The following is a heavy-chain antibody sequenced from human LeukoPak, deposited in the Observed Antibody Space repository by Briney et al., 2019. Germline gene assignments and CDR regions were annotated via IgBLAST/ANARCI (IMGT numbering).Heavy chain of an antibody. CDR1: GFSFSNYW. CDR2: IKDDGSGQ. Sequence: GGSLRLSCAASGFSFSNYWMDWVRQAPGKGLEWVASIKDDGSGQFYVDSVKGRFTISRDDAKNSLFLQMNSLSADDTAVYYCARGDHEYWGQGTLVTVSS. J-gene: IGHJ4*02. V-gene: IGHV3-7*01. CDR3: ARGDHEY.